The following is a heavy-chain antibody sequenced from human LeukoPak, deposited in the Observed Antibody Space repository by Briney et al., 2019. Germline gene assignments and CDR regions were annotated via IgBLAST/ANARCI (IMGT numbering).Heavy chain of an antibody. CDR1: GFTFSSYS. V-gene: IGHV3-21*01. CDR2: ISSSSSYI. J-gene: IGHJ3*02. CDR3: ARVYDSSGYYPGDDAFDI. Sequence: GGSLRLSCAASGFTFSSYSMNWVRQAPGKGLEWVSSISSSSSYIYYADSVKGRFTISRDNAKNSLYLQMNSLRAEDTAVYYCARVYDSSGYYPGDDAFDIWGQGTMVTVSS. D-gene: IGHD3-22*01.